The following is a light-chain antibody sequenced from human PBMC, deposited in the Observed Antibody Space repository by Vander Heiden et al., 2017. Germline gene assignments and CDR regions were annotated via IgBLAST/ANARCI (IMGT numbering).Light chain of an antibody. J-gene: IGKJ4*01. Sequence: DIVMTQSPLPLPVTPGEPASISCRSSQSLLHSNGYNYLDWYLQKPGQSPQLLIYLGSNRASGVPDRFSGSGSGTDFTLKISRVEAEDVGVYYCRQALQTPLTFGAGTKVEIK. CDR3: RQALQTPLT. CDR1: QSLLHSNGYNY. CDR2: LGS. V-gene: IGKV2-28*01.